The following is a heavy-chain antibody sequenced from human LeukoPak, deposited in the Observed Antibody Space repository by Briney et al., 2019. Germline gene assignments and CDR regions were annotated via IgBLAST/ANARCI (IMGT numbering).Heavy chain of an antibody. V-gene: IGHV4-34*01. D-gene: IGHD3-22*01. CDR1: GGSFSGYY. CDR2: INHSGST. J-gene: IGHJ4*02. CDR3: ARGGPSQYYYDSSGYYDY. Sequence: SETLSLTGAVYGGSFSGYYWSWIRQPPGKGLEWIGEINHSGSTNYNPSLKSRVTISVDTSKNQFSLKLSSVTAADTAVYYCARGGPSQYYYDSSGYYDYWGQGTLVTVSS.